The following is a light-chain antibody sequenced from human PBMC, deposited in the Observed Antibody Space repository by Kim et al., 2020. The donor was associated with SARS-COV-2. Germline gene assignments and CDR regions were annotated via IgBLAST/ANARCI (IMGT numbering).Light chain of an antibody. V-gene: IGKV3-11*01. J-gene: IGKJ5*01. CDR2: DAS. Sequence: SLSAGERATLSCRASQSVSSYLAWYQQKPGQAPRLLVYDASNRATGIPARFSGSGSGTDFTLTISSLEPEDFALYYCQQYSNLITFGQGTRLEIK. CDR3: QQYSNLIT. CDR1: QSVSSY.